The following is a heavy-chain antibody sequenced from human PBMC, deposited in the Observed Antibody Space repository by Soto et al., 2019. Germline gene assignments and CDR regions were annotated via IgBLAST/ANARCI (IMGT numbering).Heavy chain of an antibody. D-gene: IGHD2-15*01. CDR3: AREEERRRWTR. CDR2: ISSSSSYI. J-gene: IGHJ3*01. V-gene: IGHV3-21*01. CDR1: EFTFSSYS. Sequence: EVQLVESGGGLVKPGGSLRLSGAASEFTFSSYSMNWVRQAPGKGLEWVSSISSSSSYIYYADSVKGRFTISRDNAKNSLYLQMNSLRAEDTAVYYCAREEERRRWTRWGQGTMVTVSS.